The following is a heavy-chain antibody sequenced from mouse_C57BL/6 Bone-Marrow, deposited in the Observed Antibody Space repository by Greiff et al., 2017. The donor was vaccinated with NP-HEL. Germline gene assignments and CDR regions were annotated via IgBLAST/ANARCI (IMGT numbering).Heavy chain of an antibody. Sequence: VPLQPSGPGLVKPSQSLSLTCSVTVYSITSGYYWNWIRQFPGNKLEWMGYISYDGSNNYHPSLQNRISITRDTSKNQFFLKLNSVTTEDTATYYCARWGLRRDYYAMDYWGQGTSVTVSS. V-gene: IGHV3-6*01. J-gene: IGHJ4*01. D-gene: IGHD2-4*01. CDR3: ARWGLRRDYYAMDY. CDR1: VYSITSGYY. CDR2: ISYDGSN.